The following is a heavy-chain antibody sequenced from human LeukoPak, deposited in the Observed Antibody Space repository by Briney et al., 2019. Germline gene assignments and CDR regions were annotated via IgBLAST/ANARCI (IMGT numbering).Heavy chain of an antibody. CDR2: INPNSGGT. D-gene: IGHD6-13*01. CDR1: GYTFTGYY. Sequence: ASVKVSCKGSGYTFTGYYMHWVRQAPGQGLEWIGWINPNSGGTNYAQKFQGRVTMTRDTSISTAYMELSRLRSDDTAVYYCARGSIAAAWYLFDPWGQGTLVTVSS. V-gene: IGHV1-2*02. J-gene: IGHJ5*02. CDR3: ARGSIAAAWYLFDP.